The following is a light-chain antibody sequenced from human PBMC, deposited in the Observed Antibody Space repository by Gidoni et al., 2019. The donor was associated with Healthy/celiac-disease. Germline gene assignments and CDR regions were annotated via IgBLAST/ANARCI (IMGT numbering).Light chain of an antibody. J-gene: IGKJ4*01. CDR2: AAS. CDR1: QSISSY. V-gene: IGKV1-39*01. CDR3: QQSYSTLPLT. Sequence: DIQITQSPASLSASVGDRVTITGRASQSISSYLKWYQQKPGKAPKRLIYAASSLQSGVPSRFSGSGSGTDFTLTISSLQPEDFATYDCQQSYSTLPLTFGGGTKVEIK.